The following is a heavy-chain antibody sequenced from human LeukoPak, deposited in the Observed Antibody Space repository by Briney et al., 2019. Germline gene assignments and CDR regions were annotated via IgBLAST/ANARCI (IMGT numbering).Heavy chain of an antibody. D-gene: IGHD4-11*01. CDR3: ARDFQIDYSNYVGWFDP. CDR2: IYSSGST. V-gene: IGHV4-4*07. J-gene: IGHJ5*02. CDR1: GGSISSYY. Sequence: SETLSLTCTVSGGSISSYYWSWIRQPPGKGLEWIGCIYSSGSTNYNPTLKSRVTMSVDTSKNQFSLKLSSVTAADTAVYYCARDFQIDYSNYVGWFDPWGQGTLVTVSS.